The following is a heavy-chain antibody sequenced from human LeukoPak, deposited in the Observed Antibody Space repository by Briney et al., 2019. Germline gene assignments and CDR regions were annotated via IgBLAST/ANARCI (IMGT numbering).Heavy chain of an antibody. V-gene: IGHV3-11*01. CDR1: GFTFCDYY. CDR2: SSSSGSTI. Sequence: GGALRLSRAASGFTFCDYYMSWIRPAPGKGLEWVSYSSSSGSTIYSANSVKARSTIYRNNAKNSLNLQMNGLRAEDSAVYYGAAPPSYYYGMDVWGQGTTVTVSS. J-gene: IGHJ6*02. CDR3: AAPPSYYYGMDV.